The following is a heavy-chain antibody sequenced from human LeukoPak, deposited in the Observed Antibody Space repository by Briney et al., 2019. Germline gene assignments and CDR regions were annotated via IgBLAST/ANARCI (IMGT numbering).Heavy chain of an antibody. Sequence: PGGSLRLSCAASGFTFSSYWMHWVRQAPGKGLEWVAFIRYDGSDKFYADSVKGRFTISRDNAKNSLYLQMNSLRAEDTAVYYCARVRYDSPELLYMDVWGKGTTVTVSS. CDR1: GFTFSSYW. D-gene: IGHD3-3*01. CDR3: ARVRYDSPELLYMDV. CDR2: IRYDGSDK. J-gene: IGHJ6*03. V-gene: IGHV3-30*02.